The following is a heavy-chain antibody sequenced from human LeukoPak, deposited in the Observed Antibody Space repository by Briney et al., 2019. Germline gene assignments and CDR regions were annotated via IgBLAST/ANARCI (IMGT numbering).Heavy chain of an antibody. V-gene: IGHV3-21*01. J-gene: IGHJ4*02. CDR3: ARGLLAGVFDY. CDR2: FSTSTSYI. CDR1: GFTFNTYS. D-gene: IGHD3-22*01. Sequence: GGSLRLSCAASGFTFNTYSMNWVRQAPGKGLEWVSSFSTSTSYIYYADSVKGRFTISRDNAKNSLYLQMNSLRAEDTAVYYCARGLLAGVFDYWGQGTLVTVSS.